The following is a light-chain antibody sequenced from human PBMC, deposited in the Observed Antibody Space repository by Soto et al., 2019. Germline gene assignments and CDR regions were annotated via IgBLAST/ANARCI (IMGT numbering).Light chain of an antibody. CDR1: QGIRND. CDR2: AAS. V-gene: IGKV1-6*01. J-gene: IGKJ1*01. Sequence: AIQMTQTPSSLSASVGDRVSITCRASQGIRNDLGWYQQKPGKAPKLLIYAASSLQSGVPSRFSGSGSGTDFTLTISSLQPEDFATYYCLQDYNYPRTFGQGTKVDIK. CDR3: LQDYNYPRT.